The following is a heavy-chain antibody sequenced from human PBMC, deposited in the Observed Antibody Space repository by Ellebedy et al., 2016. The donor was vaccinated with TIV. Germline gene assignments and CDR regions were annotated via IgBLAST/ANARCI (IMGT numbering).Heavy chain of an antibody. Sequence: PGGSLRLSCVVSGFTFSSYWMGWVRQAPGKGLEWVANINQDGSDKYYVDAVKGRFTISRDNAKNSLNLQMNRLRGEDTAVYYCARDQWRIFDYWGQGTLVTVSS. J-gene: IGHJ4*02. D-gene: IGHD6-19*01. CDR2: INQDGSDK. CDR1: GFTFSSYW. CDR3: ARDQWRIFDY. V-gene: IGHV3-7*04.